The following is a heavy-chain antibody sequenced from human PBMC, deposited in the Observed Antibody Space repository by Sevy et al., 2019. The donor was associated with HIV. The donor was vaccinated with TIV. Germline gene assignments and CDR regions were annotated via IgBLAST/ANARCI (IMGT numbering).Heavy chain of an antibody. CDR3: ARDSHYADFDY. V-gene: IGHV3-7*03. CDR1: GFTFSSYW. Sequence: GESLKISCAASGFTFSSYWMSWVRQAPGKGLEWVANIKQDGSEKYYVDSVKGRFTISSDNAKNSLYLQMNGLRAEDRAVYYCARDSHYADFDYWGQGTLVTVSS. CDR2: IKQDGSEK. J-gene: IGHJ4*02. D-gene: IGHD3-16*01.